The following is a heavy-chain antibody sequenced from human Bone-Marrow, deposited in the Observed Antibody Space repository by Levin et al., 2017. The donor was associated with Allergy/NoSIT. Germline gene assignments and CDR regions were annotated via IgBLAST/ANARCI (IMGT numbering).Heavy chain of an antibody. Sequence: GESLKISCAASGFTFSSYAMSWVRQAPGKGLEWVSAISGSGGSTYYADSVKGRFTISRDNSKNTLYLQMNSLRAEDTAVYYCAKDSAVYYDSSGYYYASAFDIWGQGTMVTVSS. CDR3: AKDSAVYYDSSGYYYASAFDI. J-gene: IGHJ3*02. D-gene: IGHD3-22*01. V-gene: IGHV3-23*01. CDR2: ISGSGGST. CDR1: GFTFSSYA.